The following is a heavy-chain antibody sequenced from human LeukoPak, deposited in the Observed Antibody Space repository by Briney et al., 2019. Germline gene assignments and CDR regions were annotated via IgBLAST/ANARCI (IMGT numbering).Heavy chain of an antibody. Sequence: GRSLRLSCAASGSTFSSYAMHWVRQAPGKGLEWVAVISYDGSNKYYADSVKGRFTISRDNSKNTLYLQMYSLRAEDTAVYYCARWNYYDSSGYPMFDYWGQGTLVTVSS. J-gene: IGHJ4*02. CDR1: GSTFSSYA. CDR3: ARWNYYDSSGYPMFDY. D-gene: IGHD3-22*01. CDR2: ISYDGSNK. V-gene: IGHV3-30*04.